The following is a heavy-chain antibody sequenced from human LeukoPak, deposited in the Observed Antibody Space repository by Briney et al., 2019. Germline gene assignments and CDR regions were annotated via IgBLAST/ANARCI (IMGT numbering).Heavy chain of an antibody. CDR2: IYYSGST. CDR3: ARDRVAYDSSGYYFEYFDY. D-gene: IGHD3-22*01. J-gene: IGHJ4*02. CDR1: GGSFSGYY. V-gene: IGHV4-59*01. Sequence: PSETLSLTCAVYGGSFSGYYWSWIRQPPGKGLEWIGYIYYSGSTNYNPSLKSRVTISVDTSKNQFSLKLSSVTAADTAVYYCARDRVAYDSSGYYFEYFDYWGQGTLVTVSS.